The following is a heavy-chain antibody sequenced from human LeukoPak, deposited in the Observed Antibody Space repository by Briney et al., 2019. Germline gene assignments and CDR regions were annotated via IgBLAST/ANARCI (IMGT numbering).Heavy chain of an antibody. CDR3: ARGEPDYYDSSGYCYFDY. Sequence: GGSLRLSCAASGFIFRNYWMHCVRQAPGEGLEWVANIKQDGSEKYYVDSVKGRFTISRDNAKNSLYLQMNSLRAEDTAVYYCARGEPDYYDSSGYCYFDYWGQGTLVTVSS. J-gene: IGHJ4*02. CDR1: GFIFRNYW. CDR2: IKQDGSEK. V-gene: IGHV3-7*01. D-gene: IGHD3-22*01.